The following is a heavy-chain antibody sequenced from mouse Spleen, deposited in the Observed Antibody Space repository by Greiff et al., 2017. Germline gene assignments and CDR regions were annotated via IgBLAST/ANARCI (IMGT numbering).Heavy chain of an antibody. V-gene: IGHV1-4*02. CDR3: ATYYRYDFLFDY. CDR2: INPSSGYT. D-gene: IGHD2-14*01. CDR1: GYTFTSYT. J-gene: IGHJ2*01. Sequence: QVQLQQSAAELARPGASVKMSCKASGYTFTSYTMHWVKQRPGQGLEWIGYINPSSGYTEYNQKFKDKTTLTADKSSSTAYMQLSSLTSEDSAVYYCATYYRYDFLFDYWGQGTTLTVSS.